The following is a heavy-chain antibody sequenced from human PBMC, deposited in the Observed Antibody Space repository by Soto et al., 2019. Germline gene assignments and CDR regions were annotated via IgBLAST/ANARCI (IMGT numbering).Heavy chain of an antibody. D-gene: IGHD3-10*01. CDR3: AREYPSGSYYPFYYYYGMDV. V-gene: IGHV1-69*01. CDR2: IIPIFGTA. CDR1: GGTFSSYA. Sequence: QVQLVQSGAEVKKPGSSVKVSCKASGGTFSSYAISWVRQAPGQGLEWMGGIIPIFGTANYAQKFQGRVTITAEEATSTAYMELSSLRSEDTAVYYCAREYPSGSYYPFYYYYGMDVWGQGTTVTVSS. J-gene: IGHJ6*02.